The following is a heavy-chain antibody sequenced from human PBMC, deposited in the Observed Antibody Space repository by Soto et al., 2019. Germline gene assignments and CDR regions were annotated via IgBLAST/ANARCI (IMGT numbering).Heavy chain of an antibody. CDR3: AKQRADYGSGADTFYFDS. V-gene: IGHV3-23*01. CDR1: GVTFSDYA. J-gene: IGHJ4*02. Sequence: TVGSLRVSCTVSGVTFSDYAMNSVRQPPGKGPEWVSSLSWSGGTTYYADSVKGRLIISRDNSKNTLYLLMHSLRAEDTALYYCAKQRADYGSGADTFYFDSWGQGALVTVSS. D-gene: IGHD3-10*01. CDR2: LSWSGGTT.